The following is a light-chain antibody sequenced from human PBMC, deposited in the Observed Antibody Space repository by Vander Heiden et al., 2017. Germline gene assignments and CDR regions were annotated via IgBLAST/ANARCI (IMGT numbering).Light chain of an antibody. J-gene: IGKJ1*01. CDR3: QQDASTPRT. CDR2: WAS. V-gene: IGKV4-1*01. Sequence: DIVMTQSPDSLAVSLGERATINCKCSQSVLYSSNNKNYLAWYQQKPGQPPKLLIYWASTRESGVPDRFSGSGSGTDFTLTVSSLQAEDVAVYYCQQDASTPRTFGQGTKVEIK. CDR1: QSVLYSSNNKNY.